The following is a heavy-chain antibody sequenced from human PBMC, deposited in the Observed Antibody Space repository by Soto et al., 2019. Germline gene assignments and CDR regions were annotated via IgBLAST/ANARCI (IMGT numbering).Heavy chain of an antibody. D-gene: IGHD3-3*01. Sequence: KASETLSLTCAVYGGSFSGYYWSWIRQPPGKGLEWIGEINHSGSTNYNPSLKSRVTISVDTSKNQFSLKLSSVTAADTAVYYCARTDFWSGYWGRVRAKNWFDPWGQGTLVTVSS. CDR3: ARTDFWSGYWGRVRAKNWFDP. V-gene: IGHV4-34*01. CDR2: INHSGST. J-gene: IGHJ5*02. CDR1: GGSFSGYY.